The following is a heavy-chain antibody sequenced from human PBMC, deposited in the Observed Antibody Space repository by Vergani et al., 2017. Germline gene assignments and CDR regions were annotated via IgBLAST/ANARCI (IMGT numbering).Heavy chain of an antibody. CDR1: GFTFSSYS. D-gene: IGHD2-2*01. J-gene: IGHJ4*02. CDR2: ISSSSSYI. Sequence: EVLLVESGGGLVKPGGSLRLSCAASGFTFSSYSMNWVRQAPGKGLEWVSSISSSSSYIYYADSVKGRFTISRDNAKNSLYLQMNSLRAEDTAVYYCARWASDIVVVPDYWGQGTLVTVSS. CDR3: ARWASDIVVVPDY. V-gene: IGHV3-21*01.